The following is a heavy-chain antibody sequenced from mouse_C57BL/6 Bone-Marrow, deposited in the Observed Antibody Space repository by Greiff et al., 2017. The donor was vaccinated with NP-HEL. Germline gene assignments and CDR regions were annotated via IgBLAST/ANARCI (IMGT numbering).Heavy chain of an antibody. J-gene: IGHJ1*03. CDR2: ISPSGGGT. D-gene: IGHD2-3*01. CDR1: GYTFTSYG. Sequence: QVQLQQPGAELVKPGASVKLSCKASGYTFTSYGMHWVKQRPGQGLEWIGNISPSGGGTNYPERVKGRATLTVDKSSSTAYMQLSSLTSEDSAVYYCAREGARWLLWYFDVWGTGTTVTVSS. V-gene: IGHV1-53*01. CDR3: AREGARWLLWYFDV.